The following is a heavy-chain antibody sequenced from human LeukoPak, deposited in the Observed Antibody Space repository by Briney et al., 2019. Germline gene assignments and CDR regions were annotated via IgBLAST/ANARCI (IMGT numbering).Heavy chain of an antibody. D-gene: IGHD6-13*01. CDR1: GFTFSSYS. Sequence: GGSLRLSCAASGFTFSSYSMNWVRQAPGRGLEWVSFISSSRSYIYYADSVKGRFTISRDNAKNSLYLQMNSLRAEDTAVYYCARFIAAPYYFDYWGRGTLVTVSS. CDR3: ARFIAAPYYFDY. V-gene: IGHV3-21*01. J-gene: IGHJ4*02. CDR2: ISSSRSYI.